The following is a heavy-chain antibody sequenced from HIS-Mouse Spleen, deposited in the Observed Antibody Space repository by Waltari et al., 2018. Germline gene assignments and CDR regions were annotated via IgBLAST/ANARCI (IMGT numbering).Heavy chain of an antibody. CDR1: GGSISSSSYY. D-gene: IGHD6-13*01. J-gene: IGHJ2*01. Sequence: QLQLQESGPGLVKPSETLSLTFTVSGGSISSSSYYWGWTRQPPGEGLEWIGSIYYSGSTYYNPSSKSRVTISVDTSKNQFSLKLSSVTDADTAVYYCAREIPYSSSWYDWYFDLWGRGTLVTVSS. CDR2: IYYSGST. V-gene: IGHV4-39*07. CDR3: AREIPYSSSWYDWYFDL.